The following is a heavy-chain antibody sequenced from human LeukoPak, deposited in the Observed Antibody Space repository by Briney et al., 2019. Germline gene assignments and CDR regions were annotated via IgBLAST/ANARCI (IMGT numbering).Heavy chain of an antibody. CDR2: IYYSGST. CDR3: ARDRVGTADY. Sequence: SETLSLTCTVSGGSISSYYWSWIRQPPGKGLEWIGYIYYSGSTNYNPSLKSRVTISVDTSKNQFSLKLSSVTAADTAVYYCARDRVGTADYWGQGTLVTDSS. CDR1: GGSISSYY. D-gene: IGHD2-21*02. J-gene: IGHJ4*02. V-gene: IGHV4-59*01.